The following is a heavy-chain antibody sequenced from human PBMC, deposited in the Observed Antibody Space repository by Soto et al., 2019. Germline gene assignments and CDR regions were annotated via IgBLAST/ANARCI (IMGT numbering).Heavy chain of an antibody. CDR3: ARGDGDRHDGNGYLGRH. CDR1: GFTFSSYW. J-gene: IGHJ4*02. CDR2: IKSDGSGT. V-gene: IGHV3-74*01. Sequence: EVQLVESGGGLVQPGESLTLSCAASGFTFSSYWMHWVRQAPGKGLVWVSRIKSDGSGTYYADSVKGRLTISRDNAKNTRYLQMNSLRVEDTAVYFCARGDGDRHDGNGYLGRHWGQGTLVTVSS. D-gene: IGHD5-18*01.